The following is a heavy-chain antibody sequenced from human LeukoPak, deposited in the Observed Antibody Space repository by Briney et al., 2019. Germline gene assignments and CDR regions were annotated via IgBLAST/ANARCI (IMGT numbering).Heavy chain of an antibody. J-gene: IGHJ5*02. CDR2: ISSSGSTI. D-gene: IGHD3-10*01. V-gene: IGHV3-11*01. CDR3: ARDQYYYGSGSYYPTTYNWFDP. CDR1: GFTFSDYY. Sequence: PGGSLRLSCAASGFTFSDYYMSWIRQAPGKGLEWVSYISSSGSTIYYADSVKGRFTISRDNAKNSLYLQMNSLRAEDTAVYYCARDQYYYGSGSYYPTTYNWFDPWGQGTLVTVSS.